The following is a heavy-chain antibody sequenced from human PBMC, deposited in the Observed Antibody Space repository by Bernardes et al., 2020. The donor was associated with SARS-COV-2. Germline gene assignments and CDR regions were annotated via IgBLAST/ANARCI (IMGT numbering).Heavy chain of an antibody. CDR3: AILSWKSEVNH. Sequence: GGSLRLSCAGSGFTFRICGINWVRQAPGKGLEWVSGISGSGDSTYYADSVKGRVTISRDNSKSTMYLQMNSLRNDDTAVYYCAILSWKSEVNHWGQGVLVSVSS. V-gene: IGHV3-23*01. CDR2: ISGSGDST. D-gene: IGHD1-1*01. CDR1: GFTFRICG. J-gene: IGHJ5*02.